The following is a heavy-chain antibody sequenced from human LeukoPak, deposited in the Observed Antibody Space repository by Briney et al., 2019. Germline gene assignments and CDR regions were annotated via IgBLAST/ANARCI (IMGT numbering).Heavy chain of an antibody. CDR1: GFTFSSYW. CDR3: ARGGGLDV. J-gene: IGHJ6*02. CDR2: INHNGNVN. Sequence: GGSLRLSCAASGFTFSSYWMNWDRQAPGKGLEWVASINHNGNVNYYVDSVKGRFTISRENAKNSLYLQMSNLRAEDTAVYFCARGGGLDVWGQGATVTVSS. V-gene: IGHV3-7*03. D-gene: IGHD3-16*01.